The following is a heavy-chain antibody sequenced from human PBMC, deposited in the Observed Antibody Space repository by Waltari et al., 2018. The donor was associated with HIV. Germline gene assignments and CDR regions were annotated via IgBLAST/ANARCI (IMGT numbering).Heavy chain of an antibody. J-gene: IGHJ4*02. Sequence: EVQLVESGGGLVKPGGSLRLSCAASGFTFSSYSMNWVRQAPGKGLELVSSISSSSSYIYDADSVKGRFTISRDNAKNSLYRQMNSLRAEDTAVYYCATLVSSGWYYFDYWGQGTLVTVSS. V-gene: IGHV3-21*01. CDR1: GFTFSSYS. CDR3: ATLVSSGWYYFDY. D-gene: IGHD6-19*01. CDR2: ISSSSSYI.